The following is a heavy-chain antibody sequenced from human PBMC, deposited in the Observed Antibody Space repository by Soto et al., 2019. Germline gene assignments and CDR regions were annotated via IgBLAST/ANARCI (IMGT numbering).Heavy chain of an antibody. Sequence: SETLSLTCTVSGGSISSGGYYWSWIRQHPGKGLEWIGYIYYSGSTYYNPSLKSRVTISVDTSKNQLSLKLSSVTAADTAVYYCARTPYDILTGYYYFDYWGQGTLVTVSS. CDR3: ARTPYDILTGYYYFDY. D-gene: IGHD3-9*01. CDR2: IYYSGST. CDR1: GGSISSGGYY. J-gene: IGHJ4*02. V-gene: IGHV4-31*03.